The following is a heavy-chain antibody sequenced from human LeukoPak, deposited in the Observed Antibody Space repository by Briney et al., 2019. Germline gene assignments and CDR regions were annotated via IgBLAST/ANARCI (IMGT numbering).Heavy chain of an antibody. V-gene: IGHV3-23*01. Sequence: GGTLRLSCAASGFTFSSYGMSWVRQAPGKGLEWVSAISGSGGSTYYADSVKGRFTISRDNSKNTLYLQMNSLRAEDTAVYYCVKGGTVTTFHYYYYMDVWGKGTTVTISS. CDR2: ISGSGGST. CDR1: GFTFSSYG. D-gene: IGHD4-17*01. CDR3: VKGGTVTTFHYYYYMDV. J-gene: IGHJ6*03.